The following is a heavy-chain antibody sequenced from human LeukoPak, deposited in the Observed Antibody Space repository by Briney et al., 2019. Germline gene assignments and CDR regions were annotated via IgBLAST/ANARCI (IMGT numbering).Heavy chain of an antibody. Sequence: PSETLSLTCAVSGDSSSSSIYYWGWIRQPPGKGLEWTGSIDYSGSTYYNPSLKSRATISIDTSKNQLSLKLSSVTAADTALYYCAREYTLYRSGWFLDYWGQGTVVTVSS. CDR2: IDYSGST. J-gene: IGHJ4*02. D-gene: IGHD6-19*01. CDR3: AREYTLYRSGWFLDY. V-gene: IGHV4-39*07. CDR1: GDSSSSSIYY.